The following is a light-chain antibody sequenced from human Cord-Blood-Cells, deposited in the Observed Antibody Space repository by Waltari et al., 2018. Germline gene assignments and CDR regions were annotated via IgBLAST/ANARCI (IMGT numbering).Light chain of an antibody. CDR2: DAS. Sequence: EIVLSQSPATLSLSPAARATLSCRASQSVSSYLAWYQQKPGQAPRLLIYDASNRAAGIPARLSGSGSGTDFTLTISSLEPEDFAVYYCQQRSNWPPLTFGGGTKVEIK. CDR3: QQRSNWPPLT. V-gene: IGKV3-11*01. J-gene: IGKJ4*01. CDR1: QSVSSY.